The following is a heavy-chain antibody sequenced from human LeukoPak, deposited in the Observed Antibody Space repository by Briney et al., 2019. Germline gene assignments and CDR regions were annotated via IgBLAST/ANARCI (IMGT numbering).Heavy chain of an antibody. CDR3: ARENRGDGGNSPDFDY. CDR2: ISAYNGNT. D-gene: IGHD4-23*01. J-gene: IGHJ4*02. CDR1: GYTFTGYY. Sequence: ASVKVSCKASGYTFTGYYMHWVRQAPGQGLEWMGWISAYNGNTNYAQKLQGRVTMTTDTSTSTAYMELRSLRSDDTAVYYCARENRGDGGNSPDFDYWGQGTLVTVSS. V-gene: IGHV1-18*04.